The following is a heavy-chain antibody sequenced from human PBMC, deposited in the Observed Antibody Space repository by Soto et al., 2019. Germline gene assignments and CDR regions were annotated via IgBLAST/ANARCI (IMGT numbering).Heavy chain of an antibody. J-gene: IGHJ4*02. V-gene: IGHV3-48*03. CDR3: ATVSDFWSGYHDDY. CDR1: GFTFSSYE. D-gene: IGHD3-3*01. CDR2: ISSSGSTI. Sequence: EVQLVESGGGLVQPGGSLRLSCAASGFTFSSYEMNWVRQAPGKGLEWVSYISSSGSTIYYADSVKGRFTISRDNAKNSLYLQMNSLRAEDTAVYYCATVSDFWSGYHDDYWGQGTLVTVSS.